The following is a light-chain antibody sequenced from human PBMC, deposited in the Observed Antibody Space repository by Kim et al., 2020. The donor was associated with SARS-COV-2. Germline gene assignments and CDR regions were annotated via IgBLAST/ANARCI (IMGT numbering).Light chain of an antibody. CDR3: QQYGTYRLS. J-gene: IGKJ4*01. Sequence: ASVGDRVPSAGRASQSISGLLAWYQQKPGKAPKLLIYKASSLESGVPSRFSGSGSGTEFTLTITSLQPDDFATYYCQQYGTYRLSFGGGTKVDIK. CDR2: KAS. CDR1: QSISGL. V-gene: IGKV1-5*03.